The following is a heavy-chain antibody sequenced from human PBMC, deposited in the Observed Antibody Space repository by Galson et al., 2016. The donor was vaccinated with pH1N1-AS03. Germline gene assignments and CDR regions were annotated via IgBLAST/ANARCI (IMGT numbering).Heavy chain of an antibody. CDR1: GYTFTGYY. CDR3: ARARGGVYNCDAFDI. V-gene: IGHV1-2*04. Sequence: SVKVSCKASGYTFTGYYVRRLRQAPGQGLEWMGWINPKTGGTKSAQKFQGWVSMTSDTSIRTVYMDLRMLTSVDTAVYYCARARGGVYNCDAFDIWGQGTVVSVSS. J-gene: IGHJ3*02. D-gene: IGHD1-1*01. CDR2: INPKTGGT.